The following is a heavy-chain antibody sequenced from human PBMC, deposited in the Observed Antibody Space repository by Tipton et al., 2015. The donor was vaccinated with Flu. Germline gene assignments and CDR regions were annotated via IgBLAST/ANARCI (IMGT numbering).Heavy chain of an antibody. CDR2: IYYRGTT. J-gene: IGHJ6*02. D-gene: IGHD4-11*01. V-gene: IGHV4-59*02. CDR1: GGSVSPYY. Sequence: TLSLTCTVSGGSVSPYYWNWVRQSPGKGLEWIGYIYYRGTTGYNPSLKSRVTISVDTSKNQVSLKLTSVTAADTAVYYCARDLVQDYRDQHFGMDVWGQGTTVTASS. CDR3: ARDLVQDYRDQHFGMDV.